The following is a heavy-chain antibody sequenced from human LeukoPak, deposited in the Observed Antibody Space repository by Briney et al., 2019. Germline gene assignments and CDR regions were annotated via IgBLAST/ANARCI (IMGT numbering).Heavy chain of an antibody. Sequence: GASVKVSCKVSGYTLTELSMHWVRQAPGKGLEWMGWISAYNGNTNYAQKLQGRVTMTTDTSTSTAYMELRSLRSDDTAVYYCARDTLILVRGVSPSGYWGQGTLVTVSS. CDR3: ARDTLILVRGVSPSGY. J-gene: IGHJ4*02. V-gene: IGHV1-18*01. CDR2: ISAYNGNT. CDR1: GYTLTELS. D-gene: IGHD3-10*01.